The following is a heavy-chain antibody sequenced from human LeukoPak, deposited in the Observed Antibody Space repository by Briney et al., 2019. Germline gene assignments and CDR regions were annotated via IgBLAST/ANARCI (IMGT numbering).Heavy chain of an antibody. D-gene: IGHD3-22*01. J-gene: IGHJ3*02. Sequence: PGGSLRLSCAASGFTFSSYSMNWVRQAPGKGLDWVSSISSSSSYIYYADSVKGRFTISRDNAKNSLYLQMNSLRAEDTAVYYCARDGYYDSSGYYYTDAFDIWGQGTMVTVSS. CDR3: ARDGYYDSSGYYYTDAFDI. CDR2: ISSSSSYI. V-gene: IGHV3-21*01. CDR1: GFTFSSYS.